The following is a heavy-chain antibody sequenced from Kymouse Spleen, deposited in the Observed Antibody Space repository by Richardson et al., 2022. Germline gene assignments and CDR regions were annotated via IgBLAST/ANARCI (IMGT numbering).Heavy chain of an antibody. Sequence: QVQLVESGGGVVQPGRSLRLSCAASGFTFSSYGMHWVRQAPGKGLEWVAVISYDGSNKYYADSVKGRFTISRDNSKNTLYLQMNSLRAEDTAVYYCAKEASGSYFDYWGQGTLVTVSS. D-gene: IGHD1-26*01. CDR3: AKEASGSYFDY. CDR2: ISYDGSNK. J-gene: IGHJ4*02. CDR1: GFTFSSYG. V-gene: IGHV3-30*18.